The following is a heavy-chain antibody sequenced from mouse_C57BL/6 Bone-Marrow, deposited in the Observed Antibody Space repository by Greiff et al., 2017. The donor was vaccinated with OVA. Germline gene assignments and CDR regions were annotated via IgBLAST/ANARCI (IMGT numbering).Heavy chain of an antibody. D-gene: IGHD2-10*02. V-gene: IGHV1-55*01. CDR2: MSPGRGST. J-gene: IGHJ2*01. Sequence: QVQLKQPGAELVKPGASVTMSCKASGYTFTRYWITWVKQRPGQGLEWIGDMSPGRGSTNYNEKFKSNATLTVDKSSSTAYMQLSILTSEDSAVYYCARVWVYFDNWGQGTTLTVSS. CDR1: GYTFTRYW. CDR3: ARVWVYFDN.